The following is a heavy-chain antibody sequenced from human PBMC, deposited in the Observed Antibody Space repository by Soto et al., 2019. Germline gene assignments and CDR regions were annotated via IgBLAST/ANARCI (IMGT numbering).Heavy chain of an antibody. V-gene: IGHV4-38-2*02. Sequence: SETLSLTCAVSGYSISSGYYWGWIRQPPGKGLEWIGSIYHSGSTYYNPSLKSRVTISVDTSKNQFSLKLSSVTAADTAVYYCARDSCSGGSCYYHYYYYGMDVWGQGTTVTSP. CDR2: IYHSGST. D-gene: IGHD2-15*01. J-gene: IGHJ6*02. CDR3: ARDSCSGGSCYYHYYYYGMDV. CDR1: GYSISSGYY.